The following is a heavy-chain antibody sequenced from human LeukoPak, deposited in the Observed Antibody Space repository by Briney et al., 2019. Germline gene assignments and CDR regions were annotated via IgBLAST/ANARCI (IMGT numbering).Heavy chain of an antibody. CDR3: ARGKGYFDY. V-gene: IGHV4-59*01. Sequence: PSETLSLTCTVSGGSISRYYWIWIRQPPGKGLECIGYIYYSGSTNYNPSLKSRVTISVDTSKNQFSLNLKSVTAADTAVYYCARGKGYFDYWGQGTLVTVSS. J-gene: IGHJ4*02. CDR1: GGSISRYY. CDR2: IYYSGST.